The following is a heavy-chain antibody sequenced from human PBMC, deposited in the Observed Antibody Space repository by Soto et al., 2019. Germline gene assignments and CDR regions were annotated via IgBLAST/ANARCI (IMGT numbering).Heavy chain of an antibody. Sequence: VQLVQSGAEVKKPGSSVKVSCKASGGTYNTFAISWVRQAPGQGLEWMGGIIPVLGPAFYAQKFQGRVTITADKSTTTAYLELTSLRSEDTAVYYCVRAAKRYFDYWGQGTLVTVSS. V-gene: IGHV1-69*06. CDR1: GGTYNTFA. CDR2: IIPVLGPA. J-gene: IGHJ4*02. CDR3: VRAAKRYFDY.